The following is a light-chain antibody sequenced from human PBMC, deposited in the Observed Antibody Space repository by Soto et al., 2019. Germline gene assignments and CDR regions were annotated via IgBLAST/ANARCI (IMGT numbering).Light chain of an antibody. Sequence: EIVLTQSPGTLSLSPGERATLSCRASQSVSSSYLAWYQQKRGQAPRLLVYGASSRATGIPDGFSGSGSGTDFTLTISSLEAEDFAVYYCQQRSNWPFTFGQGTRLEIK. J-gene: IGKJ5*01. V-gene: IGKV3D-20*02. CDR3: QQRSNWPFT. CDR1: QSVSSSY. CDR2: GAS.